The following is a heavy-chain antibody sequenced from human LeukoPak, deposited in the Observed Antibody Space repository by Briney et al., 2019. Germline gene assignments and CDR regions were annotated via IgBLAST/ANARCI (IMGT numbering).Heavy chain of an antibody. Sequence: GGSLRLSCSDSGFTFSSYWMSWVRQAPGKGLEWVATIKKDGSEQYYVDSMKGRLTISRDNAKNSVYLQIHNLRAEDTAVYYCARDLGWLQSDYWGQGTLVTVSS. CDR3: ARDLGWLQSDY. CDR1: GFTFSSYW. CDR2: IKKDGSEQ. V-gene: IGHV3-7*01. J-gene: IGHJ4*02. D-gene: IGHD5-24*01.